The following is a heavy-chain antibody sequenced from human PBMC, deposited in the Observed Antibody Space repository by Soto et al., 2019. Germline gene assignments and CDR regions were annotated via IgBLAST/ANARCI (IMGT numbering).Heavy chain of an antibody. J-gene: IGHJ4*02. Sequence: PGGSLRLSCAASGFTFDDYAMHWVRQAPGKGLEWVSGISWNSGSIGYADSVKGRFTISRDNAKNSLYLQMNSLRAEDTALYYCAKDIGRGVVAATAFDYWGQGTLVTVSS. CDR1: GFTFDDYA. CDR2: ISWNSGSI. D-gene: IGHD2-15*01. CDR3: AKDIGRGVVAATAFDY. V-gene: IGHV3-9*01.